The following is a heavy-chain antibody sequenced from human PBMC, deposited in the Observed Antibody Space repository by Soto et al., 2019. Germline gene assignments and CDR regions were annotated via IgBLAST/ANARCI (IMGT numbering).Heavy chain of an antibody. CDR3: ASGWELVEYLAKWFAP. D-gene: IGHD2-15*01. Sequence: PSETLSLTCTVSGVSMISYYWSWIRQPPGRGLEWIGFIYYSGSTNYNPSLKSRVTISVDTSKNQFSLRLSSVTAADTAVYYCASGWELVEYLAKWFAPRGQGTLVPVSS. V-gene: IGHV4-59*01. CDR2: IYYSGST. J-gene: IGHJ5*02. CDR1: GVSMISYY.